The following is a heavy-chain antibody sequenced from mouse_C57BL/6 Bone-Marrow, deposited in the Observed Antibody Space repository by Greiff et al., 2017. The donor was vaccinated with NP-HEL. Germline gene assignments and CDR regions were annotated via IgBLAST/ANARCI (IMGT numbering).Heavy chain of an antibody. D-gene: IGHD1-1*01. V-gene: IGHV1-26*01. CDR1: GYTFTDYY. CDR2: INPNNGGT. CDR3: ARSLLRWNAMDY. Sequence: EVQLQQSGPELVKPGASVKISCKASGYTFTDYYMNWVKQSHGKSLEWIGDINPNNGGTSYNQKFKGKATLTVDKSSSTAYMELRSLTSEDSAVYYCARSLLRWNAMDYWGQGTSVTVSS. J-gene: IGHJ4*01.